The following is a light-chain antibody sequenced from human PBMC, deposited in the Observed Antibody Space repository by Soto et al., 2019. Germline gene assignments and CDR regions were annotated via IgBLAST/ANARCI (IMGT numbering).Light chain of an antibody. CDR1: QSVLYSSNNKNY. CDR3: QQYESTPPT. V-gene: IGKV4-1*01. J-gene: IGKJ2*01. Sequence: DIVMTQSPDSLAVSLGERATINCKFSQSVLYSSNNKNYLAWYQQRPGQPPKLLIYWASTRESGVPDRFSGSGSGTDFTHTITSLQAEDVAVCYCQQYESTPPTFGQGTKLDIK. CDR2: WAS.